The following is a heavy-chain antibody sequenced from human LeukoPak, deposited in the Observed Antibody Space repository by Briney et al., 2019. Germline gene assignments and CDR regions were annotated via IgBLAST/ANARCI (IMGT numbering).Heavy chain of an antibody. J-gene: IGHJ4*02. CDR3: ARGGGYSSDWLPDY. CDR1: GGSISNY. Sequence: PSETLSLTCTVSGGSISNYWSWIRQPPGKGLGWIGFIYYSGSTNYNPSLKSRVTISVDTSKNQFSLKLSSVAAADTAVYYCARGGGYSSDWLPDYWGQGTLVTVSS. V-gene: IGHV4-59*01. D-gene: IGHD6-19*01. CDR2: IYYSGST.